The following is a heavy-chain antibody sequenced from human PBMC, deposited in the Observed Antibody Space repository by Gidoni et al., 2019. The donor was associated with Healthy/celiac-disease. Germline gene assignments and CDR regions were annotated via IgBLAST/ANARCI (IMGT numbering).Heavy chain of an antibody. Sequence: QVQLVQSGAEVKKPGSSVTVYCKASGVTFSSYDLSWVRQDTGHGREWMGGNIHIFGTANYAQKFQGRVTMTADGSTSTAHMGLSSPRSEATSVYYCARDPRGTGDGYKVYWGQGTLVTLSS. CDR2: NIHIFGTA. V-gene: IGHV1-69*01. D-gene: IGHD2-21*01. CDR3: ARDPRGTGDGYKVY. CDR1: GVTFSSYD. J-gene: IGHJ4*02.